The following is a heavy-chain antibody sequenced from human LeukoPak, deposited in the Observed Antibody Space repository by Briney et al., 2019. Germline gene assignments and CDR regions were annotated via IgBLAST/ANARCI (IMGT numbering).Heavy chain of an antibody. CDR2: IYYSGST. V-gene: IGHV4-39*07. D-gene: IGHD2-15*01. J-gene: IGHJ6*03. CDR1: GGSISSSSYY. Sequence: KPSETLSLTCTVSGGSISSSSYYWGWIRQPPGKGLEWIGSIYYSGSTYYNPSLKSRVTISVDTSKNQFSLKLSSVTAADTAVYYCAREHCSGGSCYSIYYYYYMDVWGKGTTVIVSS. CDR3: AREHCSGGSCYSIYYYYYMDV.